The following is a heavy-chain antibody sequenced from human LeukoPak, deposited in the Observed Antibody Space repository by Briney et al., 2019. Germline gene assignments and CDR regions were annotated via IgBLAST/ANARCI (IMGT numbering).Heavy chain of an antibody. J-gene: IGHJ6*02. V-gene: IGHV3-53*01. CDR1: GFTLSSNY. CDR2: IYSGCST. Sequence: PGWSLRLSCAASGFTLSSNYMSWVRQAPGKGLEWVSVIYSGCSTYYPDSVKGRFTISRDNSKNTLYLQMTSLRAEDTAVYSCARDRWSGYSYGMAVWGQGTTVTVSS. D-gene: IGHD3-3*01. CDR3: ARDRWSGYSYGMAV.